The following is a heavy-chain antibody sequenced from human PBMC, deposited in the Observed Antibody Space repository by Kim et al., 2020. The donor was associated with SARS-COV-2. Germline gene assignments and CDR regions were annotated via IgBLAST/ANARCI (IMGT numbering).Heavy chain of an antibody. Sequence: CTDSVKGRFTISRDSSKNTHYLQMNSLRAEDTAVYYCARGRGSGWNFVDYWGQGTLVTVSS. D-gene: IGHD6-19*01. V-gene: IGHV3-33*01. CDR3: ARGRGSGWNFVDY. J-gene: IGHJ4*02.